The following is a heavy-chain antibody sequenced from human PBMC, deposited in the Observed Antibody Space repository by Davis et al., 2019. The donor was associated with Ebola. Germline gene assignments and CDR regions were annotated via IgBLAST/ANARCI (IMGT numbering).Heavy chain of an antibody. CDR3: ARDALDAAEAPFNY. J-gene: IGHJ4*02. CDR2: ISAYNGNT. V-gene: IGHV1-18*01. CDR1: VYTFTSYG. Sequence: SVHVSCKASVYTFTSYGISWVRPAPGQGLEWMGWISAYNGNTNYAQKLQGRVTMTTDTSTSTAYMELRGLRSDDTAVYYCARDALDAAEAPFNYWGQGTLVTVSS. D-gene: IGHD5-18*01.